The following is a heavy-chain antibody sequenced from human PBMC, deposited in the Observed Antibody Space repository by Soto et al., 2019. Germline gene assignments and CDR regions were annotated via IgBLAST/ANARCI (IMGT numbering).Heavy chain of an antibody. CDR3: AKDSNKYSSSLRGRYFDY. V-gene: IGHV3-23*01. CDR2: ISGGGSNT. Sequence: PGGSLRLSCAASGFPFSSYVLSWVRQAPGTGLEWVSGISGGGSNTFYADSVKGRFTISRDNSKNTLLLQMNSLGAEDTAVYYCAKDSNKYSSSLRGRYFDYWGQGIGVTVSS. J-gene: IGHJ4*02. D-gene: IGHD4-4*01. CDR1: GFPFSSYV.